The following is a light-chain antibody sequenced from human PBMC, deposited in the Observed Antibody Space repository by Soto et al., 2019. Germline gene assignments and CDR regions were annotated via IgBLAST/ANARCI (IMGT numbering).Light chain of an antibody. V-gene: IGKV3-11*01. Sequence: EIVLTPSQATLSLSPGERATLSCRASQSVSSYLAWYQQKPGQAPRLLIYDASNRATGIPARFSGSGSGTDFTLTISSLEPEDFAVYYCQQRSNWPRVTFGPGTKVDIK. CDR1: QSVSSY. CDR2: DAS. J-gene: IGKJ3*01. CDR3: QQRSNWPRVT.